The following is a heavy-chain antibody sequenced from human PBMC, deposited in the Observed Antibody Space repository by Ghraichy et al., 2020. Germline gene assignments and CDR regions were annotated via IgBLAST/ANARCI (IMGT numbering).Heavy chain of an antibody. CDR3: AKAYRRSTSCYRVCYYYYGMDV. CDR1: GFTFSSYA. V-gene: IGHV3-23*01. D-gene: IGHD2-2*02. CDR2: ISCSGGST. Sequence: GGSLRLSCAASGFTFSSYAMSWVRQAPGKGLEWVSAISCSGGSTYYADSVKGRFTISRDNSKNTLYLQMNSLRAEDTAVYYCAKAYRRSTSCYRVCYYYYGMDVWGQGTTVTVSS. J-gene: IGHJ6*02.